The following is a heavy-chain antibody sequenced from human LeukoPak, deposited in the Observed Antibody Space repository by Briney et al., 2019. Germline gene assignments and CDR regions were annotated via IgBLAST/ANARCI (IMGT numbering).Heavy chain of an antibody. CDR1: GFTFSKYG. CDR2: IWYDGSNQ. D-gene: IGHD6-6*01. V-gene: IGHV3-33*01. CDR3: AHWGSSGPFDY. Sequence: GRSLRLSCAASGFTFSKYGMHWVRQAPGKGLKWVALIWYDGSNQYYADSVKGRFTISRDNSKNTLYLQMNSLRAEDTAVYYCAHWGSSGPFDYWGQGTLVTVSS. J-gene: IGHJ4*02.